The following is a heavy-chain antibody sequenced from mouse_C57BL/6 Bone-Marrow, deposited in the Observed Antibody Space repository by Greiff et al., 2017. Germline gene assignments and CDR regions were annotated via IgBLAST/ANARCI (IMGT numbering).Heavy chain of an antibody. CDR2: ISSGGSYT. J-gene: IGHJ3*01. D-gene: IGHD1-1*01. CDR3: ARHGITTVVAPAWFAY. Sequence: EVKVVESGGDLVKPGGSLKLSCAASGFTFSSYGMSWVRQTPDKRLEWVATISSGGSYTYSPDSVKGRFTISRDNAKNTLYLQMSSLKSEDTAMYYCARHGITTVVAPAWFAYWGQGTLVTVSA. V-gene: IGHV5-6*01. CDR1: GFTFSSYG.